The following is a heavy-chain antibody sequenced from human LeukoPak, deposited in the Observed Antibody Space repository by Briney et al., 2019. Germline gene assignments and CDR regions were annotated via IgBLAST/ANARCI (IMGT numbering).Heavy chain of an antibody. CDR3: ARDWAAGFWSGCSFDP. V-gene: IGHV4-61*01. J-gene: IGHJ5*02. D-gene: IGHD3-3*01. Sequence: SETLSLTCTVSGGSVSSGSYYWSWIRQPPGKGLEWIGYIYYSGSTNYNPSLKSRVTISVDTSKNQFSLKLSSVTAADTAVYYCARDWAAGFWSGCSFDPWGQGTLVIVSS. CDR1: GGSVSSGSYY. CDR2: IYYSGST.